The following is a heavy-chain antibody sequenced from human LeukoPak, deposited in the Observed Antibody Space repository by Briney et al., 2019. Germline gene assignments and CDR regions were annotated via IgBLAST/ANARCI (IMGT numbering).Heavy chain of an antibody. CDR1: GGSISSSSYY. D-gene: IGHD6-13*01. J-gene: IGHJ5*02. Sequence: PSETLSLTCTVSGGSISSSSYYWGWIRQPPGKGLEWVVSIYYSGSTYYNPSLKSRVTISVDTSKNQFSLKLSSVTAADTAVYYCARDREFYSSSWNWFDPWGQGTLVTVSS. V-gene: IGHV4-39*07. CDR3: ARDREFYSSSWNWFDP. CDR2: IYYSGST.